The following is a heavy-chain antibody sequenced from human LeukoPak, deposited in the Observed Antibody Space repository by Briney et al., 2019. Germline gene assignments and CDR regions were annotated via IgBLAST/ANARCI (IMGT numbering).Heavy chain of an antibody. CDR3: ARGTDFWSGYLDY. CDR2: INHSGST. CDR1: GGSFSGYY. V-gene: IGHV4-34*01. J-gene: IGHJ4*02. D-gene: IGHD3-3*01. Sequence: SETLSLTCAVYGGSFSGYYWSWIRQPPGKGLEWIGEINHSGSTNYNPSLKSRVTISVDTSKNQFSLKLSSVTAADTAVYYCARGTDFWSGYLDYWGQGTLVTVSS.